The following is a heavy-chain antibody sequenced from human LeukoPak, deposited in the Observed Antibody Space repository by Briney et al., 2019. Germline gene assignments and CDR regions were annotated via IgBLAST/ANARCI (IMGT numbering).Heavy chain of an antibody. D-gene: IGHD2-2*02. CDR1: GFTFSNYG. CDR3: AKVTAAIVS. V-gene: IGHV3-33*06. CDR2: IWYDGSKK. J-gene: IGHJ5*02. Sequence: GGSLRLSCAASGFTFSNYGMHWVRQAPGKGLEWVAVIWYDGSKKYYADSVRGRFTISRDNSKNTLYLQMNSLRAEDTAVYYCAKVTAAIVSWGQGTLVTVSS.